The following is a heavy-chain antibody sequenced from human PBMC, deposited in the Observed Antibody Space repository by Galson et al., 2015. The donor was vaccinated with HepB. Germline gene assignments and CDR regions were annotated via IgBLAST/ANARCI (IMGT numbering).Heavy chain of an antibody. Sequence: SLRLSCAASGFTFSSYAMSWVRQAPGKGLEWVSAISGSGGSTYYADSVKGRFTISRENSKNTLYLQMNSLRAEDTAVYYCANGDSGSYFGGDYWGQGTLVTVSS. CDR1: GFTFSSYA. D-gene: IGHD3-10*01. CDR2: ISGSGGST. CDR3: ANGDSGSYFGGDY. J-gene: IGHJ4*02. V-gene: IGHV3-23*01.